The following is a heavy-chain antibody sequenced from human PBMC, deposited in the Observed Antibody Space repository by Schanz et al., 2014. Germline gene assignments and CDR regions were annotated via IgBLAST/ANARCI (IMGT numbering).Heavy chain of an antibody. CDR1: GFTFSSYA. D-gene: IGHD7-27*01. Sequence: EVQLGESGGGLIQPGGSLRLSCAASGFTFSSYAMTWVRQAPGKGLEWVSSIRGSGGSTYYADSVKGRFTISRDNAKNSLYLEMTSLRGEDTAVYYCARENLNWEAFDIWGQGTVVTVSS. J-gene: IGHJ3*02. CDR3: ARENLNWEAFDI. V-gene: IGHV3-23*04. CDR2: IRGSGGST.